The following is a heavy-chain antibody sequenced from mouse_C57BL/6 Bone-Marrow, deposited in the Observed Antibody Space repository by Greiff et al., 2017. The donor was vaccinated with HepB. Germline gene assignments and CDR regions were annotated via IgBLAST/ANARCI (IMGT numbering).Heavy chain of an antibody. CDR3: ARAYYGKALYYAMDY. CDR1: GFSLTSYG. CDR2: IWSDGST. V-gene: IGHV2-6*03. D-gene: IGHD2-10*01. J-gene: IGHJ4*01. Sequence: VKLMESGPGLVAPSQSLSITCTVSGFSLTSYGVHWVRQPPGKGLEWLVVIWSDGSTTYNSALKSRLSISKDNSKSQVFLKMNSLQTDDTAMYYCARAYYGKALYYAMDYWGQGTSVTVSS.